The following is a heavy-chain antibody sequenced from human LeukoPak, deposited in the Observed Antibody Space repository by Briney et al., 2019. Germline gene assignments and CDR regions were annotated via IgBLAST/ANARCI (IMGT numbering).Heavy chain of an antibody. CDR1: GGSFSGYY. CDR3: ASTSRFLEWLPRGVFDP. CDR2: INHSGST. V-gene: IGHV4-34*01. Sequence: PSETLSLTCAVYGGSFSGYYWSWIRQPPGKGLEWIGEINHSGSTNYNPSLKSRVTISVDTSKNQFSLKLSSVTAADTAVYYCASTSRFLEWLPRGVFDPWGQGTLVTVSS. D-gene: IGHD3-3*01. J-gene: IGHJ5*02.